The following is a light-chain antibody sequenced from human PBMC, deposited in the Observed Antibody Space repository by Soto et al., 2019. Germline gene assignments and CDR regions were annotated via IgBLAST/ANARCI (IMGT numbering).Light chain of an antibody. CDR3: ISYTDRQSYL. CDR2: AVS. J-gene: IGLJ1*01. Sequence: QSVLTQPASVSGSPGQSITISCSGTSSDFCSYNLVAWYQQFPGKSPKLMIYAVSGRPPGVSDRFSGSKCGITASLTISGLQTEDEADYYCISYTDRQSYLFGTGTKVTVL. V-gene: IGLV2-14*03. CDR1: SSDFCSYNL.